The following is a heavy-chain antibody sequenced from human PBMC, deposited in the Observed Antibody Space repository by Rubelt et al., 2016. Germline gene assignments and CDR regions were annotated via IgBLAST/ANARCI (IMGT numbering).Heavy chain of an antibody. J-gene: IGHJ4*02. V-gene: IGHV4-34*01. CDR2: INHSGST. Sequence: QVQLQQWGAGLLKPSETLSLTCAVYGGSFSGYYWSWIRQPPGKGLEWIGEINHSGSTNYNPSLKSRVPRPVYTSNKHFSLELSAMAAAEIAVYYGACSGSRAEDVYGYGGQGTLGTVS. CDR1: GGSFSGYY. CDR3: ACSGSRAEDVYGY. D-gene: IGHD6-25*01.